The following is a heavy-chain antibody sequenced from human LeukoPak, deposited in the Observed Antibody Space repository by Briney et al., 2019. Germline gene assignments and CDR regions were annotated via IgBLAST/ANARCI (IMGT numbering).Heavy chain of an antibody. V-gene: IGHV3-21*01. CDR2: ISSSSSYI. D-gene: IGHD3-10*01. J-gene: IGHJ4*02. CDR1: GFTFSSYS. Sequence: GGSLRLSCAASGFTFSSYSMNWVRQAPGKGLEWVSSISSSSSYIYYADSVKGRFTISRDNAKNSLYLQMNSLRAEDTAVYYCARGVSGSYYLRYFDYWGQGTLVTVSS. CDR3: ARGVSGSYYLRYFDY.